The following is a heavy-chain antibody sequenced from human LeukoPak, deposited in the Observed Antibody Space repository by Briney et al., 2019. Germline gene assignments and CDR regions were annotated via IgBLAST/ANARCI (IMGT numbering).Heavy chain of an antibody. J-gene: IGHJ5*02. CDR1: GYTFTSYG. V-gene: IGHV1-18*01. CDR3: ARDYPRGTSFLSVDWFDP. Sequence: GASVKVSCKASGYTFTSYGISWVRQAPGQGLEWMGWISAYNGNTNYAQKLQGRVTMTTDTSTSTAYMELRSLRSDDTAVYYCARDYPRGTSFLSVDWFDPWGQGTQVTVSS. CDR2: ISAYNGNT. D-gene: IGHD2-2*01.